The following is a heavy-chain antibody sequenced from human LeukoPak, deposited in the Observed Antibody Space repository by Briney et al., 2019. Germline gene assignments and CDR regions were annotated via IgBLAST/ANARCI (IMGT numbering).Heavy chain of an antibody. CDR1: GGSIGSAADS. V-gene: IGHV4-31*03. Sequence: SQTLSLTCTVSGGSIGSAADSFWSWIRQHPGKGLEWIGFINYSENTYHNPSLKSRVTISLDTSKNQFSLKLSSVTAADTAVYYCARVPANRGVVVLNGMDVWGKGTTVTVSS. D-gene: IGHD2-2*01. CDR3: ARVPANRGVVVLNGMDV. CDR2: INYSENT. J-gene: IGHJ6*04.